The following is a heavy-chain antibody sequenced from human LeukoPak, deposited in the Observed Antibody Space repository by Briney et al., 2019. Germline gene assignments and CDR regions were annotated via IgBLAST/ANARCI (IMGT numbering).Heavy chain of an antibody. CDR1: GFTFSNNW. J-gene: IGHJ6*03. Sequence: QTGGSLTLSCAASGFTFSNNWMNWVRQAPGKGLEWVANIKQDGSEKYYVDSVKGRFTISRDNAENSLYLQVSSLRVEDTAVYYCARGEKYDDILTDYPDNYDYYYMDVWGKGTTVTISS. D-gene: IGHD3-9*01. CDR3: ARGEKYDDILTDYPDNYDYYYMDV. CDR2: IKQDGSEK. V-gene: IGHV3-7*01.